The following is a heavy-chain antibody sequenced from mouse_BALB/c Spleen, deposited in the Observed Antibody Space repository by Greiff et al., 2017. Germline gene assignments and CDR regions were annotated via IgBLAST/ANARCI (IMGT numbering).Heavy chain of an antibody. J-gene: IGHJ1*01. V-gene: IGHV1-9*01. CDR3: ARSSAYYGNYVWYFDV. Sequence: VQLQQSGAELMKPGASVKISCKATGYTFSSYWIEWVKQRPGHGLEWIGEILPGSGSTNYNEKFKDKATLTVDKSSSTAYIQLSSLTSEDSAVYYCARSSAYYGNYVWYFDVWGAGTTVTVSS. CDR1: GYTFSSYW. CDR2: ILPGSGST. D-gene: IGHD2-10*01.